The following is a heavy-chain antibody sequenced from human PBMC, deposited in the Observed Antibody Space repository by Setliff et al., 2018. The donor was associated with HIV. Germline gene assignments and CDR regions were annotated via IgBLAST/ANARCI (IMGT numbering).Heavy chain of an antibody. CDR1: GGSFSGYS. D-gene: IGHD2-2*01. J-gene: IGHJ5*02. CDR3: ARGLGGYCSSVSCYEADH. CDR2: IDQSGST. V-gene: IGHV4-34*01. Sequence: SETLSLTCAVYGGSFSGYSWPWIRQPPGKGLEWIGEIDQSGSTNYNPSLKSRVTTSVDTSKNQFSLRLSSVTAADTAVYYCARGLGGYCSSVSCYEADHWGQGTLVTVYS.